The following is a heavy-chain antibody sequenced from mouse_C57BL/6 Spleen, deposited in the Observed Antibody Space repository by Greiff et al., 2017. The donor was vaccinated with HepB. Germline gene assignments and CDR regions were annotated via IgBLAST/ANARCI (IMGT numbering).Heavy chain of an antibody. CDR1: GYTFTSYG. CDR3: ARSGYGSSYVSAMDY. J-gene: IGHJ4*01. V-gene: IGHV1-81*01. CDR2: IYPRSGNT. Sequence: QVQLQQSGAELARPGASVKLSCKASGYTFTSYGISWVKQRTGQGLEWIGEIYPRSGNTYYNEKFKGKATLTADKSSSKAYMELRSLTSEDSAVYFCARSGYGSSYVSAMDYWGRGTSVTVSS. D-gene: IGHD1-1*01.